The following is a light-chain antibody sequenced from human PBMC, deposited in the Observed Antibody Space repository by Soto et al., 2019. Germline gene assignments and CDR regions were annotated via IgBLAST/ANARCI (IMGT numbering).Light chain of an antibody. CDR1: QSVSSY. J-gene: IGKJ4*01. CDR2: DAS. Sequence: EIVLTQSPATLSLSPGERATLSCRASQSVSSYLAWYQQKPGQAPRLLIYDASNRATGIPARFSGSGSGTDFTLTISGLEPEDFAVYYCQHRSNWPQTFGGGTKVEIK. CDR3: QHRSNWPQT. V-gene: IGKV3-11*01.